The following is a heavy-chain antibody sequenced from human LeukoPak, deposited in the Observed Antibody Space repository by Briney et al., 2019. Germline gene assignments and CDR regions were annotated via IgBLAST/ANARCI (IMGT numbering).Heavy chain of an antibody. CDR1: GFTFSSYA. CDR2: ISGSGGST. D-gene: IGHD3-22*01. CDR3: ARGVPFMIVTGGRNKNAFDI. J-gene: IGHJ3*02. V-gene: IGHV3-23*01. Sequence: GGSLRLSCAASGFTFSSYAMSWVRQAPGKGLEWVSAISGSGGSTYYADSVKGRFTISRDNAKNSLYLQMNSLRAEDTAVYYCARGVPFMIVTGGRNKNAFDIWGQGTMVTVS.